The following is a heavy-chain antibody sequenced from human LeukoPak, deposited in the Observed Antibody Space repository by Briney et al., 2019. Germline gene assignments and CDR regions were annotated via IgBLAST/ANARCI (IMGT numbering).Heavy chain of an antibody. J-gene: IGHJ6*02. V-gene: IGHV4-59*12. D-gene: IGHD3-10*01. CDR1: GGSISRYF. CDR2: IYYSGST. Sequence: SETLSLTCTVSGGSISRYFWSWIRQPPGKGLEWIGYIYYSGSTNYSPSLNSRVTISLDTSKNQFSLRLSSVTAADTAVYYCARELYYGSADLSDYGLDVWGQGTTVTVSS. CDR3: ARELYYGSADLSDYGLDV.